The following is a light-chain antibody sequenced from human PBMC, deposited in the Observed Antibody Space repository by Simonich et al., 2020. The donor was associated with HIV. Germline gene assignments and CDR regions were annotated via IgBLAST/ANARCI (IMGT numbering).Light chain of an antibody. CDR2: VGP. J-gene: IGLJ3*02. CDR3: CSYAGTSTWL. V-gene: IGLV2-23*01. Sequence: QSALTQPASVSGSPGQSITISCTGTTSDVGSYNLVSWYQQHPGKAPKLMIYVGPKRPSGVANRFSGSKSGNTASLTISGLQAEDEADYYCCSYAGTSTWLFGGGTKLTVL. CDR1: TSDVGSYNL.